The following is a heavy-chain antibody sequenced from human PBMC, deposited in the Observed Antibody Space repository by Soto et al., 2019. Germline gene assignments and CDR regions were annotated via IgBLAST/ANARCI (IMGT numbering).Heavy chain of an antibody. Sequence: SETLSLTCTVSGGSISSGGYYWSWIRQHPGKGLEWVGYSYYTGSSYYNPSLKSRVTISVDASKNQLSLRLASVTAADTAVYYCARDLRGYSRYDYLDYWGQGIPVTVSS. CDR2: SYYTGSS. CDR1: GGSISSGGYY. V-gene: IGHV4-31*03. CDR3: ARDLRGYSRYDYLDY. D-gene: IGHD5-12*01. J-gene: IGHJ4*02.